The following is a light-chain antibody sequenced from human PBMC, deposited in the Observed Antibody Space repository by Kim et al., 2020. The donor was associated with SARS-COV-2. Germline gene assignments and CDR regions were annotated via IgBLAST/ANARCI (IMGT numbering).Light chain of an antibody. Sequence: SVTISCSGSSANIGSNYVYWYQQLQGTAPKLLIYRNNQRPSGVPDRFSGSKSGTSASLAISGLRSEDEADYYCAAWDDSLSGHWVFGGGTQLTVL. CDR3: AAWDDSLSGHWV. CDR1: SANIGSNY. CDR2: RNN. J-gene: IGLJ3*02. V-gene: IGLV1-47*01.